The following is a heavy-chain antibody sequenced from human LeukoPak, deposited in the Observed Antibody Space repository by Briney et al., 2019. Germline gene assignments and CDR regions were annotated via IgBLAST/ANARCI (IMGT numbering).Heavy chain of an antibody. CDR3: ARDRSGYYLFDY. Sequence: AGGSLRLSCAASVFTFSTYSMNWVRQAPGKGLEWVSYISSSSSNIYYADSVKGRFTISRDNAKNSLYLQMNSLRDEDTAVYYCARDRSGYYLFDYWGQGALVTVSS. V-gene: IGHV3-48*02. D-gene: IGHD3-22*01. CDR1: VFTFSTYS. CDR2: ISSSSSNI. J-gene: IGHJ4*02.